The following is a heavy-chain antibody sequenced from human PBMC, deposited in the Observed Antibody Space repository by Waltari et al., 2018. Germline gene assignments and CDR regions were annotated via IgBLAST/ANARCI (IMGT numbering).Heavy chain of an antibody. CDR1: GYSISSGYY. V-gene: IGHV4-38-2*01. CDR3: ARQSGDLAARPWYFDY. Sequence: QVQLQESGPGLVKPSETLSLTCAVSGYSISSGYYWGWIRPPPGKGLEWIGSIYHSGSTYYNPSLKSRVTISVDTSKNQFSLKLSSVTAADTAVYYCARQSGDLAARPWYFDYWGQGTLVTVSS. D-gene: IGHD6-6*01. CDR2: IYHSGST. J-gene: IGHJ4*02.